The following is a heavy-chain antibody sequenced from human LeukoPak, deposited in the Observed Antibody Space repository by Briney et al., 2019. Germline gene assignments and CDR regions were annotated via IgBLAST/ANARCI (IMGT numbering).Heavy chain of an antibody. CDR3: ARARSGYQDWYFDL. V-gene: IGHV4-30-4*01. J-gene: IGHJ2*01. Sequence: SETLSLTCTVSGGSISSYYWSWLRQPPGKGLEGIGYIYYTGSTYYNPSLTSRLTISVDTSRNQFSLRLTSVTAADTAVYYCARARSGYQDWYFDLWGRGTLVTVSS. CDR2: IYYTGST. D-gene: IGHD5-12*01. CDR1: GGSISSYY.